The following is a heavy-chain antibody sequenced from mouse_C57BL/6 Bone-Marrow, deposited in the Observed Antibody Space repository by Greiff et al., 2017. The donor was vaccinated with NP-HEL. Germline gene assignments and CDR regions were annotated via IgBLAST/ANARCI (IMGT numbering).Heavy chain of an antibody. CDR3: ARRGYGSSYVDFDY. D-gene: IGHD1-1*01. CDR2: IHPNSGST. J-gene: IGHJ2*01. CDR1: GYTFTSYW. V-gene: IGHV1-64*01. Sequence: QVQLQQPGAELVKPGASVKLSCKASGYTFTSYWMHWVKQRPGQGLEWIGMIHPNSGSTNYNEKFTSKATLTVDKSSSTAYMQLSSLTSEDSAVYYCARRGYGSSYVDFDYWGKGTTLTVSS.